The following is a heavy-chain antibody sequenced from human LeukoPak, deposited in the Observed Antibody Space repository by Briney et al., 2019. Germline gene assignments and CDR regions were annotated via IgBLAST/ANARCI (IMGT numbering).Heavy chain of an antibody. J-gene: IGHJ4*02. CDR1: GGSISSSSYY. D-gene: IGHD3-22*01. CDR2: IYYSGST. CDR3: ARVSYYYDSSGYYRAVFDY. V-gene: IGHV4-39*07. Sequence: PSETLSLTCTVSGGSISSSSYYWGWIRQPPGKGLEWIGSIYYSGSTYYNLSLKSRVTISVDTSKNQFSLKLSSVTAADTAVYYCARVSYYYDSSGYYRAVFDYWGQGTLVTVSS.